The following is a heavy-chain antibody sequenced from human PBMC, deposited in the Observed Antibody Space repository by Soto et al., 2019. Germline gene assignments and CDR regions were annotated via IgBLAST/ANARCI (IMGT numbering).Heavy chain of an antibody. CDR3: ARVIPGVEAWFDP. CDR1: GYTFTNFG. CDR2: ISAYTDTP. V-gene: IGHV1-18*01. D-gene: IGHD2-2*01. J-gene: IGHJ5*02. Sequence: ASVKVSCKASGYTFTNFGVTWVRRAPGQGLEWMGWISAYTDTPNYAQKFQDRVTMAIDTSTSTAYMDLRSLTSDDTAVYYCARVIPGVEAWFDPWGQGTLVTVSS.